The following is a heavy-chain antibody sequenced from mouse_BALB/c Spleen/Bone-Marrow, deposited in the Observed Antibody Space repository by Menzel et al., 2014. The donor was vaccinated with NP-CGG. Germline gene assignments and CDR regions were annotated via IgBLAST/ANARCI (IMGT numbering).Heavy chain of an antibody. Sequence: VQLQQSGPGLVAPSQSLSITCTVSGFSLTSYGVSWGRQPPGKGLEWLGVIWGDGGTNYHSALISRMSISKDNSKSQVFLKLNRLQTDDTATYYCAKQGLPDWYFDVWGAGTTVTVSS. CDR1: GFSLTSYG. V-gene: IGHV2-3*01. CDR2: IWGDGGT. D-gene: IGHD3-1*01. J-gene: IGHJ1*01. CDR3: AKQGLPDWYFDV.